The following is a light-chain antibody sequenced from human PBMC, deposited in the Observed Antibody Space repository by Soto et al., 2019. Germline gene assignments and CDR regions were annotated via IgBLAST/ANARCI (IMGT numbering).Light chain of an antibody. J-gene: IGLJ2*01. CDR2: EVT. CDR3: CSYAASNTLI. Sequence: QSALTHPASVSGSPGQSITISCTGTSSNVGSYDLVSWYQQHPGKAPKLLIYEVTKRPSGVSNRFSGSKSGNTASLTISGLQAEDEADYACCSYAASNTLIFGGGTQLTVL. V-gene: IGLV2-23*02. CDR1: SSNVGSYDL.